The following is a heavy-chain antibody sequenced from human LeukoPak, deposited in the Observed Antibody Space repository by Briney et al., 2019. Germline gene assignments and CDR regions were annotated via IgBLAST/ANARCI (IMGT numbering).Heavy chain of an antibody. CDR2: VDLGGSRT. J-gene: IGHJ5*02. D-gene: IGHD4-17*01. CDR1: GFTFSSYW. V-gene: IGHV3-74*03. Sequence: GGSLRLSCAAFGFTFSSYWMHWVRQAPGKGLVWVSRVDLGGSRTVKKDYVKGRFTISRNNAKNTLYLQMNSLRAEDTAVYYCVREVSGDPWHNWFDPWGQGTLVTVSS. CDR3: VREVSGDPWHNWFDP.